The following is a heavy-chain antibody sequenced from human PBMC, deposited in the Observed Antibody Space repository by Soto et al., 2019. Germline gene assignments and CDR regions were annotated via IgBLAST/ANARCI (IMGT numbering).Heavy chain of an antibody. Sequence: GGSLRLSCAASGFTFSSYGMHWVRQAPGKGLEWVAVISYDGSNKYYADSVKGRFTISRDNSKNTLYLQMNSLRAEDTAVYYCARPVSGWYVAPFDYWGQGTLVTVSS. J-gene: IGHJ4*02. CDR1: GFTFSSYG. CDR2: ISYDGSNK. V-gene: IGHV3-30*03. CDR3: ARPVSGWYVAPFDY. D-gene: IGHD6-19*01.